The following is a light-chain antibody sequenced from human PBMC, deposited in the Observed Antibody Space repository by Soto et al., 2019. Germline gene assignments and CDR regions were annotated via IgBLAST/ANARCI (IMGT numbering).Light chain of an antibody. CDR3: QQYHTDWT. CDR1: ESIDNW. Sequence: DIQVTQSPSTLSASVGDAVTITCRASESIDNWLAWYQQKPGKAPKLLIFAASTLVRGVPSKFSGRGSGTEFTLTISSLQADDFATYYCQQYHTDWTSGQGTKVEIK. J-gene: IGKJ1*01. V-gene: IGKV1-5*01. CDR2: AAS.